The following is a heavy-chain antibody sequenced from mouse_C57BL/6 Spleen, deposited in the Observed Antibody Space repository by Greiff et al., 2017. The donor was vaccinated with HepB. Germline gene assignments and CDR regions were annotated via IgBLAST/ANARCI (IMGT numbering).Heavy chain of an antibody. CDR2: IWGGGST. J-gene: IGHJ3*01. CDR3: AKAGNDGGIAY. V-gene: IGHV2-9*01. D-gene: IGHD1-2*01. CDR1: GFSLTSYG. Sequence: VKVVESGPGLVAPSQSLSITCTVSGFSLTSYGVDWVRQPPGKGLEWLGVIWGGGSTNYNSALMSRLSISKDNSKSQVILKMNSLQTEDTAMYYRAKAGNDGGIAYWGQGTLVTVSA.